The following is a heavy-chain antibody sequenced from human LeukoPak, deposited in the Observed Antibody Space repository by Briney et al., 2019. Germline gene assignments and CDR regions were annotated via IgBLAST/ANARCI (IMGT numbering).Heavy chain of an antibody. Sequence: ASVKVSCKASGYTFTGYYMHWVRQAPGQGLEWMGWINPNSGGTNYAQKFQGRVAMTRDTSISTAYMELSRPRSDDTAVYYCARDGGYCSSTSCGYFDYWGQGTLVTVSS. D-gene: IGHD2-2*01. J-gene: IGHJ4*02. CDR3: ARDGGYCSSTSCGYFDY. V-gene: IGHV1-2*02. CDR1: GYTFTGYY. CDR2: INPNSGGT.